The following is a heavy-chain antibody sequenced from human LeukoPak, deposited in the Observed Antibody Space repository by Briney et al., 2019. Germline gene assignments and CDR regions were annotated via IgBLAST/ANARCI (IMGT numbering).Heavy chain of an antibody. Sequence: GGSLTLSCAASGFTFSRNVRHWVRQPAGKGLEWVALISYGGNNKYYPDPVKGRFTISRDNSSNTLYLKMNSLSGEDAAVYSCARGGIPTGPYYYFYYIDLWGKGTAVTVSS. CDR1: GFTFSRNV. V-gene: IGHV3-30*04. CDR2: ISYGGNNK. J-gene: IGHJ6*03. D-gene: IGHD3-10*01. CDR3: ARGGIPTGPYYYFYYIDL.